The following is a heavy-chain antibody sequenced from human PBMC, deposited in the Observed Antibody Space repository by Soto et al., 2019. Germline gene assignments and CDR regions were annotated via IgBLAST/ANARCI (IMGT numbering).Heavy chain of an antibody. CDR1: GYTFTGHY. V-gene: IGHV1-2*02. D-gene: IGHD3-22*01. CDR3: AAGDSSGSTLEY. CDR2: INPNSGGT. J-gene: IGHJ4*02. Sequence: GASVKVSCKASGYTFTGHYMHWVRQAPGQGLEWLGWINPNSGGTNYAQKFQGRVTMTRDTSISTAYMELSSLRSDDTAVYYCAAGDSSGSTLEYWGQGTLVTVSS.